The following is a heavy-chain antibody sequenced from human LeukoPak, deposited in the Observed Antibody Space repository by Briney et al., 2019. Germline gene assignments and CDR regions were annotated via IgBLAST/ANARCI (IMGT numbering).Heavy chain of an antibody. J-gene: IGHJ4*02. CDR1: GGSFSGYY. Sequence: PSXTLSLTCAVYGGSFSGYYWSWIRQPPGKGLEWIGEINHSGSTNYNPSLKSRVTISVDTSKNQFSLKLSSVTAADTAVYYCARNQYSSSWYVDWGQGTLVTVSS. CDR2: INHSGST. V-gene: IGHV4-34*01. CDR3: ARNQYSSSWYVD. D-gene: IGHD6-13*01.